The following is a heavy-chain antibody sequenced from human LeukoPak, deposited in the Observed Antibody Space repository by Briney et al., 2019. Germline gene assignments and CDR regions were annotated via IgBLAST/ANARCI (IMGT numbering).Heavy chain of an antibody. CDR2: ISYDGSNK. D-gene: IGHD4-17*01. J-gene: IGHJ4*02. CDR3: AKAHFGDYDY. V-gene: IGHV3-30*18. CDR1: GFTFSSYG. Sequence: GGSLRLSCAASGFTFSSYGMHWVRQAPGKGLEWVAVISYDGSNKYYADSVKGRFTISRDNSKNTLYLQMNSLRAEDTAVYYCAKAHFGDYDYWGQGTLVTVPS.